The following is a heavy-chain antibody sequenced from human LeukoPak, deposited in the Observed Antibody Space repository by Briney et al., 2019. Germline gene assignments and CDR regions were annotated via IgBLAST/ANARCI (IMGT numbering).Heavy chain of an antibody. CDR3: ASLYDSSGYGIDY. Sequence: SETLSLTCTVSGGSISSSSYYWGWIRQPPGKGLEWIGSIYYSGSTYYNPSLKSRVTISVDTSKNQFSLKLSSVTAADTAVYYCASLYDSSGYGIDYWGQGTLVTVSS. J-gene: IGHJ4*02. CDR1: GGSISSSSYY. D-gene: IGHD3-22*01. CDR2: IYYSGST. V-gene: IGHV4-39*01.